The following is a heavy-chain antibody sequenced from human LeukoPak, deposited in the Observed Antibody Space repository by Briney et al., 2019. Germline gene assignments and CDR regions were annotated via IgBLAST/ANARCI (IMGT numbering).Heavy chain of an antibody. V-gene: IGHV3-11*05. J-gene: IGHJ4*02. CDR2: ISTTSSYT. D-gene: IGHD5-24*01. CDR1: GFTFSDYY. CDR3: ARGRDGYNWIDY. Sequence: PGGSLRLSCAASGFTFSDYYMSWIRQAPGKGLEWVSYISTTSSYTDYADSVKGRFTISRDNAKNLLYLQMNSLRPDDTAVYYCARGRDGYNWIDYWGEGTLVTVSS.